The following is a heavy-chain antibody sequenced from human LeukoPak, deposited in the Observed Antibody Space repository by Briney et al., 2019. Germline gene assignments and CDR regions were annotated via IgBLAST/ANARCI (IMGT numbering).Heavy chain of an antibody. D-gene: IGHD2-15*01. CDR1: GFTFSSYG. Sequence: PGGSLRLSCAASGFTFSSYGMHWVRQAPGKGLECVPFIRYDGSNKYYADSVKGRFTISRDNSKNTLYLQMNSLRAEDTAVYYCPSLVVVAAGGRFRVVWGKGTTVTVSS. V-gene: IGHV3-30*02. CDR3: PSLVVVAAGGRFRVV. CDR2: IRYDGSNK. J-gene: IGHJ6*04.